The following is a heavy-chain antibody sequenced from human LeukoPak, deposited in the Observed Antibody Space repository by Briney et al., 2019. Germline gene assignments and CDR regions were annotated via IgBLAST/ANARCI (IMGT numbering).Heavy chain of an antibody. CDR1: GYTFTGYY. CDR2: INPNSGGT. Sequence: ASVKVSCKASGYTFTGYYMHWVRQAPGQGLEWMGWINPNSGGTNYAQKFQGRVTMTRDTSISTAYMELSRLRSDDTAAYYCARAGADIVLMVYDLFDYWGQGTLVTVSS. V-gene: IGHV1-2*02. D-gene: IGHD2-8*01. CDR3: ARAGADIVLMVYDLFDY. J-gene: IGHJ4*02.